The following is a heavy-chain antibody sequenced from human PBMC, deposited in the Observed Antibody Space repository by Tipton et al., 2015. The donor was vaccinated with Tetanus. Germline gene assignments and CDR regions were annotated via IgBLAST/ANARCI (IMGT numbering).Heavy chain of an antibody. V-gene: IGHV3-74*01. CDR2: INSDGGIT. CDR1: GFTFRDYW. D-gene: IGHD3-10*01. J-gene: IGHJ4*02. CDR3: TRGRQYFDY. Sequence: SLRLSCVASGFTFRDYWMHWVRQAPGKGLVWVSRINSDGGITDYADSVKGRLTIARDNAKNTLYFQMNSLRVEDTAVYYCTRGRQYFDYWGQGILVTVSS.